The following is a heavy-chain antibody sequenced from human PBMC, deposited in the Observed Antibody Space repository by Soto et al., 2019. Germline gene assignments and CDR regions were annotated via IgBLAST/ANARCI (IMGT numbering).Heavy chain of an antibody. Sequence: QVQLVQSGAEVKKPGSSVKVSCKASGGTFSSYTISWVRQAPGQGLEWMGRIIPILGIANYAQKFQGRVTITADKSTSKAYMELSSLRSEDTAVYYCARDTLYSSSSYYFDYWGQGTLVTVSS. V-gene: IGHV1-69*08. J-gene: IGHJ4*02. CDR2: IIPILGIA. CDR3: ARDTLYSSSSYYFDY. CDR1: GGTFSSYT. D-gene: IGHD6-6*01.